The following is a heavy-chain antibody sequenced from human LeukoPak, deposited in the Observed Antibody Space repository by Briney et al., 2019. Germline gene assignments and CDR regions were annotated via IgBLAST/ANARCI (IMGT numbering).Heavy chain of an antibody. Sequence: GGSLRLSCTASGFMFGDYVVSWFRQAPGQGLEWVGFIRTKAYGGTTEYAASVKGRFTISRDDSESVAYLQMNSLKTEDTAVYYCTRGSDTIFGVARDGFDSWGQGTLVTVSS. J-gene: IGHJ4*02. CDR2: IRTKAYGGTT. V-gene: IGHV3-49*03. CDR3: TRGSDTIFGVARDGFDS. CDR1: GFMFGDYV. D-gene: IGHD3-3*01.